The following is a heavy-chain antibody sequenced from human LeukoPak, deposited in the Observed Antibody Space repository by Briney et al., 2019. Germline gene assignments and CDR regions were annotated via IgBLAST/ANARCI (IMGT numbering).Heavy chain of an antibody. Sequence: GSVKVSCKASGYTFTSYGISWVRQAPGQGLEGMGWTSAYNGNTNYAQKLQGRVTMTTDTSTSTAYMELRSLRSDDTAVYYCARAIDYYDRSGYYPAEYFQHWGQGTPVTVSS. CDR1: GYTFTSYG. J-gene: IGHJ1*01. CDR2: TSAYNGNT. V-gene: IGHV1-18*01. CDR3: ARAIDYYDRSGYYPAEYFQH. D-gene: IGHD3-22*01.